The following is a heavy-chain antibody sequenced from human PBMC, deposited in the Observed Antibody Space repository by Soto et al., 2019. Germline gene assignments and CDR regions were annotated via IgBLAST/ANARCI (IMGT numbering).Heavy chain of an antibody. CDR2: ISGSGGST. Sequence: GSLRLSCAASGFTFSSYAMSWVRQAPGKGLEWVSGISGSGGSTYYADSVKGRFTISRDNSKNTLFLQMNSLRAEDTAVYYCATHIVVVPTTMRGYFDYWGQGTLVTVSS. CDR3: ATHIVVVPTTMRGYFDY. D-gene: IGHD2-2*01. CDR1: GFTFSSYA. V-gene: IGHV3-23*01. J-gene: IGHJ4*02.